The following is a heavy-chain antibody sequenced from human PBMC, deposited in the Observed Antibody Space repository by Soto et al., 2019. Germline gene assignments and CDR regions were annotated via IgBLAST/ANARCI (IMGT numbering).Heavy chain of an antibody. V-gene: IGHV2-5*02. D-gene: IGHD2-15*01. CDR1: GISLTTTGVG. CDR2: IYWDDDK. Sequence: QITLKESGPTLVKPTQTLTLTCTVSGISLTTTGVGVAWIRQPPGKALEWLALIYWDDDKRFSPFLKSRLTIXKXXSKNQVDLTMTNMDPADTATYHCAHKGGRGAGMDVWGQGTTVTVSS. CDR3: AHKGGRGAGMDV. J-gene: IGHJ6*02.